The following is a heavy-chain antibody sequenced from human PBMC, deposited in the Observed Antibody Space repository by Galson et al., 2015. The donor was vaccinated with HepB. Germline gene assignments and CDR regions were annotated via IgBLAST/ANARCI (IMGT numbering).Heavy chain of an antibody. Sequence: SLRLSCAGSGFIFRHHAMAWIRQAPGTGLEWVSGINGRGPTRSYSDAVKGRFSISRDNSKDTVFLQMDNLRAEDTAVYYCVKEGSWFGGDWFDPWGQGALVTVS. J-gene: IGHJ5*02. V-gene: IGHV3-23*01. CDR3: VKEGSWFGGDWFDP. D-gene: IGHD3-16*01. CDR2: INGRGPTR. CDR1: GFIFRHHA.